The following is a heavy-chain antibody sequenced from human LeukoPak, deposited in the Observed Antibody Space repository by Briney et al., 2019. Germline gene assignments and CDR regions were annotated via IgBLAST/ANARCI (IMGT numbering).Heavy chain of an antibody. CDR3: ARDRDYGSGIFDY. J-gene: IGHJ4*02. CDR2: INPISGGT. Sequence: AAVKVSCKASGYTLTAYYIHCVRQGPGQGLEWMGWINPISGGTNYAQNFQGRVTLTRDTSISTAYMELNRLRSDDTAVYYCARDRDYGSGIFDYWGQGTLVTVSS. V-gene: IGHV1-2*02. CDR1: GYTLTAYY. D-gene: IGHD3-10*01.